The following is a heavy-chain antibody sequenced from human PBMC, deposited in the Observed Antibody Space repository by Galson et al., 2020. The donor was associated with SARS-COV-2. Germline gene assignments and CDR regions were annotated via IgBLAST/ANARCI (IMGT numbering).Heavy chain of an antibody. CDR3: ARQDQQLVRFRYHYYLDV. CDR2: IHYSGST. D-gene: IGHD6-13*01. J-gene: IGHJ6*03. V-gene: IGHV4-59*08. CDR1: GGSISSYY. Sequence: SETLSLTCTVSGGSISSYYWSWIRQPPGKGLEWIGYIHYSGSTNYHPSLKSRVTISVDTSKNQFSLKLSSVTAADTALYYCARQDQQLVRFRYHYYLDVWGKGTTVTVSS.